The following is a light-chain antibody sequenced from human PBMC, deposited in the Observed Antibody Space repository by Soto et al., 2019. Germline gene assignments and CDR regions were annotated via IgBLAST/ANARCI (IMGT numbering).Light chain of an antibody. CDR2: EVN. J-gene: IGLJ3*02. CDR1: GSDVGDSSH. CDR3: CLSPGSLTWL. Sequence: QSALTQPRSVSGSPGQSVTISCTATGSDVGDSSHVSWYQLRPGKAPKLMIYEVNNRPSGVPDRFSGSKSGSTASLTISGLPAEDEAEYYCCLSPGSLTWLFGGRTKLTVL. V-gene: IGLV2-11*01.